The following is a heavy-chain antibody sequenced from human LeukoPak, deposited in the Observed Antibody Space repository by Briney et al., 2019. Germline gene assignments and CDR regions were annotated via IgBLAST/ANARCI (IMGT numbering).Heavy chain of an antibody. CDR2: IIPIFGTA. J-gene: IGHJ4*02. Sequence: ASVKVSCKASGGTFSSYAISWVRQAPGQGLEWMGGIIPIFGTANYAQKFQGRATMTTDTSTSTAYMELRSLTSDDTAMYYCARDPEGVTPLDYWGQGTLVTVSS. D-gene: IGHD3-10*01. CDR1: GGTFSSYA. V-gene: IGHV1-69*05. CDR3: ARDPEGVTPLDY.